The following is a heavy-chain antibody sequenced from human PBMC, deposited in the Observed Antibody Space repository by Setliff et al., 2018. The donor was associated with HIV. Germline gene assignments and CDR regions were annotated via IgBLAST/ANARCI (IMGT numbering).Heavy chain of an antibody. Sequence: PGGSLRLSCAASGFTFSSYGMHWVRQAPGKGLEWVAVIWYDGSKKYYIDSVKGRFTISTDNSKNTLYLQMNSLRAEDTAVYYCAKPLTQWGVSPYHYAVDVWGQGTTVTVSS. CDR1: GFTFSSYG. J-gene: IGHJ6*02. CDR3: AKPLTQWGVSPYHYAVDV. V-gene: IGHV3-33*06. D-gene: IGHD1-26*01. CDR2: IWYDGSKK.